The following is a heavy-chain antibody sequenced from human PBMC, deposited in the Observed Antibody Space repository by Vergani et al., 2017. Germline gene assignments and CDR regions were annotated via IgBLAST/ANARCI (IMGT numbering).Heavy chain of an antibody. V-gene: IGHV4-34*01. Sequence: QVQLQQWGAGLLKPSETLSLTCAVYGGSFSGYYWSWIRQPPGKGLEWIGEINHSGSTNYNPSLKSRVTISVDTSKNQFSLKLSSVTAADTAVYYCARVRITMVRGVINYYYYYMDVWGKGTTVTVSS. J-gene: IGHJ6*03. CDR2: INHSGST. CDR3: ARVRITMVRGVINYYYYYMDV. D-gene: IGHD3-10*01. CDR1: GGSFSGYY.